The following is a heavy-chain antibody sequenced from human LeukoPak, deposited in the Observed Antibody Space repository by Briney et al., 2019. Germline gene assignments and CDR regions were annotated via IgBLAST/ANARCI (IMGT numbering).Heavy chain of an antibody. V-gene: IGHV1-46*01. CDR2: INPSGGST. CDR1: GYTFTSYY. CDR3: ARVGNLRYFDWSRWVSGGEEFDY. Sequence: GASVKVSCKASGYTFTSYYMHWVRQAPGQGLEWMGIINPSGGSTSYAQKFQGRVTMTRDTSTSTVYMELSRLRSDDTAVYYCARVGNLRYFDWSRWVSGGEEFDYWGQGTLVTVSS. D-gene: IGHD3-9*01. J-gene: IGHJ4*02.